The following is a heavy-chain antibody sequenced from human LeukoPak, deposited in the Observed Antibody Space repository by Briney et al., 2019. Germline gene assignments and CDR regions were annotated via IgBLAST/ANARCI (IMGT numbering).Heavy chain of an antibody. D-gene: IGHD1-1*01. CDR1: GFTFSSYS. V-gene: IGHV3-30*04. J-gene: IGHJ4*02. Sequence: GGSLTLSCAASGFTFSSYSMHWVRQAPGKGLEWVAVISYDGSNKYYADPVKGRFTISSDNSKHTPYLQMNSLRAEDTAVYYCARTTQAYYFDYWGQGTLVAVSS. CDR3: ARTTQAYYFDY. CDR2: ISYDGSNK.